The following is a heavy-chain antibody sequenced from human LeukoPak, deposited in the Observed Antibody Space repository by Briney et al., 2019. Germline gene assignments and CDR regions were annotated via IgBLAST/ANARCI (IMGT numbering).Heavy chain of an antibody. D-gene: IGHD3-10*01. J-gene: IGHJ5*02. V-gene: IGHV1-8*01. CDR2: MNPNSGNT. Sequence: GASLKVSCKASGYTFTSYDINWVRQATGQALEWMGWMNPNSGNTGYAQKFQGRVTMTRNTPISTAYMELSSLRSEDTAVYYCARGRMVRGVGNWFDPWGQGTLVTVSS. CDR3: ARGRMVRGVGNWFDP. CDR1: GYTFTSYD.